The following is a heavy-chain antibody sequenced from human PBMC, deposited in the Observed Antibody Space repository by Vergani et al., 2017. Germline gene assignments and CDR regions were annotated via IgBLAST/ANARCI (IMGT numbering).Heavy chain of an antibody. CDR2: ISAYNGNT. J-gene: IGHJ6*02. D-gene: IGHD2-2*02. V-gene: IGHV1-18*04. CDR1: GYTFTSYG. CDR3: ARXGRGDVVVPAAIPHYYYYGMDV. Sequence: QVQLVQSGAEVKKPRASVKVSCKASGYTFTSYGISWVRQAPGQGLEWMGWISAYNGNTNYAQKLQRRVTMTTDTSTSTAYMELRSLRSDDTAVYYCARXGRGDVVVPAAIPHYYYYGMDVWGQGTTVTVSS.